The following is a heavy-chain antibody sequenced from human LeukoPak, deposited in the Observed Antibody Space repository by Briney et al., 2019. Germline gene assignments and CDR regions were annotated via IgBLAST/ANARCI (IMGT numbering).Heavy chain of an antibody. CDR1: GYTFTSYG. CDR3: ASGDYSGYDLRFDY. V-gene: IGHV1-18*01. CDR2: ISAYNGNT. Sequence: ASVKVSCKASGYTFTSYGISWVRQAPGQGLEWMGWISAYNGNTNYAQKLQGRVTITADKSTSTAYMELSSLRSEDTAVYYCASGDYSGYDLRFDYWGQGTLVTVSS. D-gene: IGHD5-12*01. J-gene: IGHJ4*02.